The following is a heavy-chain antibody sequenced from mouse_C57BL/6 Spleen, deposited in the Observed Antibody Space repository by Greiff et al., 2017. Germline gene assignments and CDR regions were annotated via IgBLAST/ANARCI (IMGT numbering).Heavy chain of an antibody. D-gene: IGHD2-4*01. CDR3: ARETYYDYDGYAMDY. Sequence: VQLKESGGGLVKPGGSLKLSCAASGFTFSSYAMSWVRQTPEKRLEWVATISDGGSYTYYPDNVKGRFTISRDNAKNNLYLQMSHLKSEDTAMYYCARETYYDYDGYAMDYWGQGTSVTVSS. CDR1: GFTFSSYA. CDR2: ISDGGSYT. J-gene: IGHJ4*01. V-gene: IGHV5-4*01.